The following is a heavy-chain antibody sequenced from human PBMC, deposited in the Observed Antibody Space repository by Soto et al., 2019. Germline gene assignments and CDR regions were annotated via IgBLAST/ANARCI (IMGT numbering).Heavy chain of an antibody. V-gene: IGHV4-34*01. D-gene: IGHD2-15*01. CDR1: GRSSSGFF. CDR3: RRAAVAASGPFDK. J-gene: IGHJ4*02. CDR2: VHHGGRT. Sequence: SERMSPTCAVYGRSSSGFFWGWVRQPPGNWLEWIGEVHHGGRTTYNPSLRSRVTISSATSQTHSSLTLRSVTAAATAVYYCRRAAVAASGPFDKWGQGALVTVSS.